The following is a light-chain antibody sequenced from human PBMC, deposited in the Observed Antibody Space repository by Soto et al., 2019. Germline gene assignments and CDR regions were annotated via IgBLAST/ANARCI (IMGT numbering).Light chain of an antibody. CDR3: SSYTSSSTEV. CDR2: EVS. V-gene: IGLV2-14*01. J-gene: IGLJ1*01. CDR1: SSDVGGYNY. Sequence: QSVLPQPASLSGSPGQSITISCTGTSSDVGGYNYVSWYQQHPGKAPKLMIYEVSNRPSGVSNRFSGSKSGNTASLTISGLQAEDEADYYCSSYTSSSTEVFGTGTKATVL.